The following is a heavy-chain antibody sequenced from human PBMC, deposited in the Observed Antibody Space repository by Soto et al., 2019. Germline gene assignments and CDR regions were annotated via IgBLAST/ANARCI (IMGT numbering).Heavy chain of an antibody. CDR3: AKVGSPTLTGTGLGLYYYYFGMDV. CDR2: ISGSGGST. D-gene: IGHD1-7*01. J-gene: IGHJ6*02. Sequence: PGGSLRLSCAASGFTFSSYAMSWVRQAPGKGLEWVSAISGSGGSTYYADSVKGRFTISRDNSKSTLYLQMNSLRAEDTAVYYCAKVGSPTLTGTGLGLYYYYFGMDVWGHGTRVTVYS. CDR1: GFTFSSYA. V-gene: IGHV3-23*01.